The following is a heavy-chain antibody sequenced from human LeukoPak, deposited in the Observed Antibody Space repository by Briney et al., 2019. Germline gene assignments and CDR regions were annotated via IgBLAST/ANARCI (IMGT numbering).Heavy chain of an antibody. J-gene: IGHJ4*02. CDR1: GGTFSSYA. V-gene: IGHV1-69*13. Sequence: SVKVSCKASGGTFSSYAISWVRQAPGQGLEWMGGIIPIFGTANYAQKFQGRVTITADESTSTAYMELSSPRSEDTAVYYCATATRYFDWLLPLDYWGQGTLVTVSS. CDR2: IIPIFGTA. D-gene: IGHD3-9*01. CDR3: ATATRYFDWLLPLDY.